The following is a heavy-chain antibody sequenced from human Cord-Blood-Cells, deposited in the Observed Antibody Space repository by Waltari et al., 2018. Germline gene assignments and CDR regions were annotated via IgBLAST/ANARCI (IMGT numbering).Heavy chain of an antibody. D-gene: IGHD3-22*01. Sequence: QLQLQESGPGLVKPSETLSLTCTVSGGSISSSSYYWGWIRQPPGKGREWIGSIYYSGSTYYNPSLKSRVTISVDTSKNQFSLKLSSVTAADTAVYYCARQVKYYYDSSGYYFDYWGQGTLVTVSS. V-gene: IGHV4-39*01. CDR3: ARQVKYYYDSSGYYFDY. CDR2: IYYSGST. J-gene: IGHJ4*02. CDR1: GGSISSSSYY.